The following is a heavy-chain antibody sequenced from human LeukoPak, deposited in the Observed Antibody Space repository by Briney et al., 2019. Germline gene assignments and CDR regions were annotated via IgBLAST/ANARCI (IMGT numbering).Heavy chain of an antibody. J-gene: IGHJ4*02. CDR3: ARHLTSGGSCCNLDF. CDR2: IYPGDSDT. V-gene: IGHV5-51*01. Sequence: GESLKISCKASGYRFTNFWIGWVRQMPGEGLEWMGFIYPGDSDTRYSPSFEGQVTISADKSITTAYLQWTSLKASDTAMYYCARHLTSGGSCCNLDFWGQGTLVTVSS. D-gene: IGHD2-15*01. CDR1: GYRFTNFW.